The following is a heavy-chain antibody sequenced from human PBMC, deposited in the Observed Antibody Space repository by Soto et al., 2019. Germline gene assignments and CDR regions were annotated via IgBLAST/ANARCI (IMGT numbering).Heavy chain of an antibody. J-gene: IGHJ6*03. V-gene: IGHV3-30*18. CDR3: AKKGESGGSSWYSWYYYYMDV. CDR2: ISYDGSNK. Sequence: GGSLRLSCAASGFTFSSYGMHWVRQAPGKGLEWVAVISYDGSNKYYADSVKGRFTISRDNSKNTLYLQMNSLRAEDTAVYYCAKKGESGGSSWYSWYYYYMDVWGKGTTVTVSS. CDR1: GFTFSSYG. D-gene: IGHD6-13*01.